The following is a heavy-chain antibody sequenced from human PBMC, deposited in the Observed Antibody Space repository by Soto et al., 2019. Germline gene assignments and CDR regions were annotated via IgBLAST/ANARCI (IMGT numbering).Heavy chain of an antibody. CDR2: IIPIFGTP. V-gene: IGHV1-69*01. CDR3: ARGWGEDSSDYFYAY. J-gene: IGHJ4*02. Sequence: QVQLVQSGAEVKKPGASVKVSCKASGYTFSRLAISWVRQAPGQGLEWMGGIIPIFGTPNHAQKFQGRLTITADEATSTVHMELSSLRSEDTAIYYCARGWGEDSSDYFYAYWGQGTLVIVSS. D-gene: IGHD3-22*01. CDR1: GYTFSRLA.